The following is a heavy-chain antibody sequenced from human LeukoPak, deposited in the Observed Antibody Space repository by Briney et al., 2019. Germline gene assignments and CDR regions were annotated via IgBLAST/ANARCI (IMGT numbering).Heavy chain of an antibody. CDR2: LYNTGGT. CDR3: ARGHYYDSSGDY. CDR1: GVSISSHY. Sequence: PSETLSLTCTVSGVSISSHYWSWIRQPPGKGLEWIGYLYNTGGTNYNPSLKGRVTISVDTSKNQFSLNLSSVTAADTAVYYCARGHYYDSSGDYWGQGTLVTVSS. J-gene: IGHJ4*02. V-gene: IGHV4-59*11. D-gene: IGHD3-22*01.